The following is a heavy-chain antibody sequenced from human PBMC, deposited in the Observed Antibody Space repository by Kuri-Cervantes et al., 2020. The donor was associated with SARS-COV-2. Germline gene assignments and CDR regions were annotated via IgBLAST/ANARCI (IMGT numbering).Heavy chain of an antibody. CDR2: IYYSGST. D-gene: IGHD3-22*01. CDR3: ARQDTYYYDSSGPFDY. J-gene: IGHJ4*02. CDR1: GGSISSSSYY. Sequence: SETLSLTCTVSGGSISSSSYYWGWIRQPPGKGLEWIGSIYYSGSTYYNPSLKSRVTISVDTSKNQFSLKLSSVTAADTAVYYCARQDTYYYDSSGPFDYWGQGTLVTVSS. V-gene: IGHV4-39*01.